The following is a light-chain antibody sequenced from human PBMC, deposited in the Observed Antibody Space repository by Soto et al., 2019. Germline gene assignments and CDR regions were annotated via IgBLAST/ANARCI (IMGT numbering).Light chain of an antibody. CDR2: GAS. Sequence: EIVLTQSPATLSLSPGERATLSCRAIHSFSSYLAWYQQKPGQAPRLLIYGASTRATGIPARFSGSGSGTEFTLTISSLQSEDFAVYYCQQYNNWPPWTFGQGTKV. J-gene: IGKJ1*01. V-gene: IGKV3-15*01. CDR1: HSFSSY. CDR3: QQYNNWPPWT.